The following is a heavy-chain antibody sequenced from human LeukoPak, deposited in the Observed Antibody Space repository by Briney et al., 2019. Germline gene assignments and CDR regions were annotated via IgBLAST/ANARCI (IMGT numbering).Heavy chain of an antibody. CDR3: ASYPRYSSSPPFDY. Sequence: ASVKVSCKASGYTFTGYYMPWVRQAPSQRFGWMGWINPNTGDTNYAQKFQGRVTMTRDTTISAAFMELTRLTSDDTAVYYCASYPRYSSSPPFDYWGQGTLVTVSS. V-gene: IGHV1-2*02. CDR1: GYTFTGYY. D-gene: IGHD6-6*01. CDR2: INPNTGDT. J-gene: IGHJ4*02.